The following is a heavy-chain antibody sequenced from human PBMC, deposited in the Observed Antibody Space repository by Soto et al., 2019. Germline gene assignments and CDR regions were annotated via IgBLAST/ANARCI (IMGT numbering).Heavy chain of an antibody. V-gene: IGHV3-30-3*01. D-gene: IGHD6-6*01. CDR1: GFTFSSYA. Sequence: GGSLRLSCAASGFTFSSYAMHWVRQAPGKGLEWVAVISYDGSNKYYADSVKGRFTISRDNSKNTLYLQMNSLRAEDTAVYYCARGALVFLAAHHPGGMDVWGQGTTVTVSS. CDR3: ARGALVFLAAHHPGGMDV. J-gene: IGHJ6*02. CDR2: ISYDGSNK.